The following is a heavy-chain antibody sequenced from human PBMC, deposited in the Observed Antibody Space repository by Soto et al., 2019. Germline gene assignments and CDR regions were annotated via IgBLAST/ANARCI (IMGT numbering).Heavy chain of an antibody. D-gene: IGHD2-2*01. CDR3: ARGVGPGFYYYYGMDV. V-gene: IGHV1-69*13. CDR1: GGTFSSYA. Sequence: SVKVSCKASGGTFSSYAISWVRQAPGQGLEWMGGIIPIFGTANYAQKFQGRVTITADESTSTAYMELSSLRSEDTAVYYCARGVGPGFYYYYGMDVWGQGTTVTVSS. J-gene: IGHJ6*02. CDR2: IIPIFGTA.